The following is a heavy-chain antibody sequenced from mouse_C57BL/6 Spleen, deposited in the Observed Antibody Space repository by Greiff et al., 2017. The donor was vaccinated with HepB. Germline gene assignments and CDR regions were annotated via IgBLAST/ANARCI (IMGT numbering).Heavy chain of an antibody. Sequence: DVMLVESGGGLVKPGGSLKLSCTASGFTFSSYAMSWVRQTPEKRLEWVATISDGGSYTYYPDNVKGRFTISRDNAKNNLYLQMSHLKSEDTAMYYCAREGRTVVAKFAYWGQGTLVTVSA. CDR3: AREGRTVVAKFAY. CDR2: ISDGGSYT. J-gene: IGHJ3*01. D-gene: IGHD1-1*01. V-gene: IGHV5-4*01. CDR1: GFTFSSYA.